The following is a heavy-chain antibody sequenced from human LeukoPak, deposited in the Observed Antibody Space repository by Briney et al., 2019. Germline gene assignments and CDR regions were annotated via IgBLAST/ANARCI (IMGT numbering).Heavy chain of an antibody. CDR2: ISYDGSNK. CDR3: ARGQAEITMVRGVDY. CDR1: GFTFSRYP. J-gene: IGHJ4*02. D-gene: IGHD3-10*01. V-gene: IGHV3-30-3*01. Sequence: PGGSLRLSCAASGFTFSRYPMHWVRQAPGKGLEWVAVISYDGSNKYYADSVKGRFTISRDNSKNTQYLQMSSLRAEDTAVYYCARGQAEITMVRGVDYWGQGTLVTVSS.